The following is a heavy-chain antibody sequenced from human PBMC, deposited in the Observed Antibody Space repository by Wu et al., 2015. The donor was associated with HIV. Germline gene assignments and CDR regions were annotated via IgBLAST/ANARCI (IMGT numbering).Heavy chain of an antibody. CDR2: ISVYNGNT. Sequence: QVQLLQSGAEVKKPGASVKVSCKASGYTFTSYGITWVRQAPGQGLEWMGWISVYNGNTKYAQKLQGRVTMTTDTSTSTAYMELRSLRSDDTAVYYCARDISRYDSSGTWYFDLWGRGTLVTVSS. J-gene: IGHJ2*01. D-gene: IGHD3-22*01. CDR1: GYTFTSYG. V-gene: IGHV1-18*01. CDR3: ARDISRYDSSGTWYFDL.